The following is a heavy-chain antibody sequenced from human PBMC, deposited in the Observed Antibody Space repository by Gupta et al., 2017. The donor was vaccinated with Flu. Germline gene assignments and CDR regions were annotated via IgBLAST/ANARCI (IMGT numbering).Heavy chain of an antibody. CDR2: ISGSGGST. V-gene: IGHV3-23*01. J-gene: IGHJ4*02. CDR1: GFTFSSYA. Sequence: EVQLLESGGGLVQPGGSLRLSCAASGFTFSSYAMSWVRQAPGKGLEWVSAISGSGGSTYYADSVKGRFTISRDNSKNTLYLQMNSLRAEDTAVYYCAKASSAIISRVGATRSAEFGGYFDYWGQGTLVTVSS. CDR3: AKASSAIISRVGATRSAEFGGYFDY. D-gene: IGHD1-26*01.